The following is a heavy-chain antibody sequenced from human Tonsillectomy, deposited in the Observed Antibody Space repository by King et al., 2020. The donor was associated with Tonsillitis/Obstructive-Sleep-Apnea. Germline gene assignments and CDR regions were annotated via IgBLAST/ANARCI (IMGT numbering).Heavy chain of an antibody. V-gene: IGHV3-30*01. J-gene: IGHJ3*02. CDR1: GFTFSSYA. D-gene: IGHD2-15*01. CDR3: ARDLYCSGGSCYGDPWGAFDI. CDR2: ISYDGSNK. Sequence: QLVQSGGGVVQPGRSLRLSCAASGFTFSSYAMHWVRQAPGKGLEWVAVISYDGSNKYYADSGKGRFTISRDNYKTTLYLQMNSLRAEDTAVYYCARDLYCSGGSCYGDPWGAFDIWGQGTMVTVSS.